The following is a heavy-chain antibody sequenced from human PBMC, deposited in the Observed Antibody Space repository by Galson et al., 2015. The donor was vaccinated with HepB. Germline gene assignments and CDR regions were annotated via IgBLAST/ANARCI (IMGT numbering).Heavy chain of an antibody. CDR2: ISSSSSYI. D-gene: IGHD1-1*01. CDR3: ARVNEGAHYFDY. J-gene: IGHJ4*02. CDR1: GFTFSSYS. Sequence: SLRLSCAASGFTFSSYSMNWVRQAPGKGLEWVSSISSSSSYIYYADSVKGRFTISRDNAKNSLYLQMNSLRAEDTAVYYCARVNEGAHYFDYWGQGTLVTVSS. V-gene: IGHV3-21*01.